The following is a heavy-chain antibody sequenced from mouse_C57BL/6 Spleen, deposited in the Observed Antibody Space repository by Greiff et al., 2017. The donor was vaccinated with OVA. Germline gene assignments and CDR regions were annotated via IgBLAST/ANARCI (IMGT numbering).Heavy chain of an antibody. V-gene: IGHV1-81*01. CDR3: ARCYDDYDGYYAMDY. CDR1: GYTFTSYG. D-gene: IGHD2-4*01. CDR2: IYPSSGNT. J-gene: IGHJ4*01. Sequence: QVQLKESGAELARPGASVKLSCKASGYTFTSYGISWVKQRTGQGLEWIGEIYPSSGNTYYTEKFKGKATLTADHSSSTAYMELRSLTSEDSAVYICARCYDDYDGYYAMDYWGQGTSVTVSS.